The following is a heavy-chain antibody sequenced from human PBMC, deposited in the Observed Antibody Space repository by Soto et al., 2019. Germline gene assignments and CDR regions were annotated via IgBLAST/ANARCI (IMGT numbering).Heavy chain of an antibody. CDR1: GYSISSGYY. V-gene: IGHV4-38-2*02. CDR3: ARDAGYFDY. D-gene: IGHD6-13*01. J-gene: IGHJ4*02. Sequence: SETLSLTCAVSGYSISSGYYWGWIRQPPGKGLEWIGSIYHSGSTYYNPSLKSRVTISVDTSKNQFSLKLSSVTAADTAVYYCARDAGYFDYWVQGTLVTVSS. CDR2: IYHSGST.